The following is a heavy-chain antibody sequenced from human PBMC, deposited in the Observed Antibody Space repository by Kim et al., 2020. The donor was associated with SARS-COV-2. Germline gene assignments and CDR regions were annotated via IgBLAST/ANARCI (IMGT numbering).Heavy chain of an antibody. CDR3: ARDRSNPVYIYGD. V-gene: IGHV1-2*02. Sequence: ASVKVSCKASGYTFINYYMHWVRQAPGQGLEWMGWINPNRGGTNYAQKFLGRVTMTSDTSINTVYMEVIRLTSDDTAVYYCARDRSNPVYIYGDWGQGTL. J-gene: IGHJ4*02. D-gene: IGHD5-18*01. CDR1: GYTFINYY. CDR2: INPNRGGT.